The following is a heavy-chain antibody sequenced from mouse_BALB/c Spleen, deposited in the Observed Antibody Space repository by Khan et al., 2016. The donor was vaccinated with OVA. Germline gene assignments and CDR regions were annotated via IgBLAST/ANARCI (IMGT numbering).Heavy chain of an antibody. D-gene: IGHD1-1*01. V-gene: IGHV5-17*02. CDR1: GFTFNNYG. J-gene: IGHJ2*01. Sequence: EVELVESGGGLVQPGGSRKLSCAASGFTFNNYGMHWVRQAPEKGLEWVAYISGDSNTIYYVDSVKGRFTISRDNPKNTLFLQMTSLMSEDTAMYYCATSYFYGYYFDYWCPGTTLTVS. CDR2: ISGDSNTI. CDR3: ATSYFYGYYFDY.